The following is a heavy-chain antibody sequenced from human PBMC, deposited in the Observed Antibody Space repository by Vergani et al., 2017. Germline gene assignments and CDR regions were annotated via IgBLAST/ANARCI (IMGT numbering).Heavy chain of an antibody. Sequence: EVQLLQSGGGVIQPGGSGRLPCAASGFTFSACPTTWVRQAPGKGLEWVSYVTSGNRSQSYADSVKGRFTISRDNSKNMLFLQMNNLRTEDTAIYYCAKQYFVSGNYLFDYWGQGTLVTVSS. D-gene: IGHD3-10*01. J-gene: IGHJ4*02. CDR1: GFTFSACP. V-gene: IGHV3-23*01. CDR2: VTSGNRSQ. CDR3: AKQYFVSGNYLFDY.